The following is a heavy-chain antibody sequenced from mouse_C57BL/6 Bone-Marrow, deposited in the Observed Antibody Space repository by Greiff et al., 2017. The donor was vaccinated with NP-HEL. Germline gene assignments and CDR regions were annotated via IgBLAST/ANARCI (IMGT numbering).Heavy chain of an antibody. V-gene: IGHV1-7*01. CDR2: INPSSGYT. CDR1: GYTFTSYW. D-gene: IGHD1-1*01. CDR3: ARSRSFRIYYYGKGAMDY. J-gene: IGHJ4*01. Sequence: QVQLQQPGAELAKPGASVKLSCKASGYTFTSYWMHWVKQRPGQGLEWIGYINPSSGYTKYNQKFKDQATLTADKSSSTAYMQLSSLTYEDSAVYYWARSRSFRIYYYGKGAMDYWGQGTSVTVSS.